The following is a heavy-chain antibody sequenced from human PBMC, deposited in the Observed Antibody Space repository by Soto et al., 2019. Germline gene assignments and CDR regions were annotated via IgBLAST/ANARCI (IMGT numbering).Heavy chain of an antibody. V-gene: IGHV3-23*01. D-gene: IGHD3-22*01. CDR3: AREGDSSGWYNWFDP. CDR2: LSDSGGSI. J-gene: IGHJ5*02. Sequence: GGSLRLSCTASGFTFNRHAMTWVRQAPGKGLEWVSGLSDSGGSIYYADSVKGRFTISRDNAKNSLYLQMNSLRAEDTAVYYCAREGDSSGWYNWFDPWGQGTLVTVSS. CDR1: GFTFNRHA.